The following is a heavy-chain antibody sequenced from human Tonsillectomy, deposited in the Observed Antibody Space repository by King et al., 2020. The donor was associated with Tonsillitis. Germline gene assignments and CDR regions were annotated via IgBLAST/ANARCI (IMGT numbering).Heavy chain of an antibody. CDR3: AKQVEMVVRWFDP. CDR1: GFTFSSYD. CDR2: IRGSGGST. V-gene: IGHV3-23*04. Sequence: EVQLVESGGGLVQPGGSLRLSCAASGFTFSSYDMSWVRQAPGKGLEWVSTIRGSGGSTYYADSVKGRFTVSRDNSKNTLYLQMNSLRAEDTAVYYCAKQVEMVVRWFDPWGQGTLVTVSS. J-gene: IGHJ5*02. D-gene: IGHD2-15*01.